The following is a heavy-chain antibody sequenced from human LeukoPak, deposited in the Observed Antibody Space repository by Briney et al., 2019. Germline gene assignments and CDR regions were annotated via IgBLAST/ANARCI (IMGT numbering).Heavy chain of an antibody. Sequence: GGSLRLSCAASGFTFSSYAMSWVRQAPGKGLEWVSAISGSGGITSYADSVKGRFTISRDNSKSTLYLDMTSLRAEDTAVYYCARALRTIEGPAGTGVMGFDYCGHRTLVTVSS. CDR3: ARALRTIEGPAGTGVMGFDY. V-gene: IGHV3-23*01. D-gene: IGHD2-2*01. J-gene: IGHJ4*01. CDR1: GFTFSSYA. CDR2: ISGSGGIT.